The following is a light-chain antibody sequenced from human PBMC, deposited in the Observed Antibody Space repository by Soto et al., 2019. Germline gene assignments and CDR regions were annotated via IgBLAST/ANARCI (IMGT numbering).Light chain of an antibody. Sequence: EIVLTQSPGTLSLSPGERATLSCRASQSVSSSYLAWYQQKPGQAPRLLIYDVSSRATGIPDRFSGSGSGTDFTLTISSLEPDDFAVYYCQQYGSSPQTFGQGTKVEIK. J-gene: IGKJ1*01. CDR3: QQYGSSPQT. CDR1: QSVSSSY. CDR2: DVS. V-gene: IGKV3-20*01.